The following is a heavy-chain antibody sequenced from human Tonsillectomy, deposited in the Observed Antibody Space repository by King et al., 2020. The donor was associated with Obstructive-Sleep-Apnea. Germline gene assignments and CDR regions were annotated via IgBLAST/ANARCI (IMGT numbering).Heavy chain of an antibody. CDR3: ATYGDYTGSSFDY. V-gene: IGHV3-30*04. J-gene: IGHJ4*02. Sequence: VQLVESGGGVVQPGRSLRLSCAASGFTFSTYEMHWVRQAPGKGLEWVAVFSYDGSDKYYADSVKGRFTISRDNSKNTLSLQRNSLTTEDTAVFYCATYGDYTGSSFDYWGQGTLVTVSS. D-gene: IGHD4-17*01. CDR1: GFTFSTYE. CDR2: FSYDGSDK.